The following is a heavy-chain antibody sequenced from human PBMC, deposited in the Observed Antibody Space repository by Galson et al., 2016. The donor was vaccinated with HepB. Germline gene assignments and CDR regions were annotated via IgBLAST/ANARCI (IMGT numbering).Heavy chain of an antibody. CDR2: IYYSGST. V-gene: IGHV4-31*03. D-gene: IGHD6-13*01. Sequence: TLSLTCTVSGGSISSGAYYWSWIRQHPGKGLEWIGYIYYSGSTYYNPSLKSRVTISVDTSKNQFSLKLSSVTAADTAVYYCARLFEQQLEWEDYWYFDLWGRGTLVAVSS. CDR1: GGSISSGAYY. CDR3: ARLFEQQLEWEDYWYFDL. J-gene: IGHJ2*01.